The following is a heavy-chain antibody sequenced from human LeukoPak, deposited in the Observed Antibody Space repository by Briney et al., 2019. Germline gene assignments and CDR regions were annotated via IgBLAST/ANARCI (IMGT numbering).Heavy chain of an antibody. V-gene: IGHV4-59*01. D-gene: IGHD5-18*01. CDR3: ARGEPDSYGGPVEDY. Sequence: SETLSLTCTVSGGSISSYYWCWIRQPPGKGLEWIGYIYYSGSTNYDPSLKSRVTISVDTSKNQFSLKLSSVTAADTAVYYCARGEPDSYGGPVEDYWGQGTLVTVSS. J-gene: IGHJ4*02. CDR2: IYYSGST. CDR1: GGSISSYY.